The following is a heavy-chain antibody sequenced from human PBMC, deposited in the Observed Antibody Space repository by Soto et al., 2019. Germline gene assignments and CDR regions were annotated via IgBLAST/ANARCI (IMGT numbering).Heavy chain of an antibody. CDR3: ARDLGRDTNQH. CDR2: IFTGGGT. CDR1: GFTVSNYY. D-gene: IGHD2-21*02. V-gene: IGHV3-53*01. J-gene: IGHJ1*01. Sequence: EVHLVESGGGLIQPGGSLRLSCAASGFTVSNYYMSWVRQAAGKGLEWVSVIFTGGGTSYADSVKGRFTISRDNSKNTVFLQMNSLRAEDAAVYYCARDLGRDTNQHWGQGTLVTVSS.